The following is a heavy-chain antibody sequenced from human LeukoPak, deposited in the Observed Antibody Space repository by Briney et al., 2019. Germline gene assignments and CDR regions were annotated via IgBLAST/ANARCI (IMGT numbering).Heavy chain of an antibody. CDR2: INHSGST. V-gene: IGHV4-34*01. CDR3: ARPGNYYDSSGLSESFGI. Sequence: MASETLSLTCAVYGGSFSGYYWSWIRQPPGKGLEWIGEINHSGSTNYNPSLKIRVTISVDTTKNQFPLTLSSVTAADTAVYYCARPGNYYDSSGLSESFGIWGQGTMVTVSS. D-gene: IGHD3-22*01. J-gene: IGHJ3*02. CDR1: GGSFSGYY.